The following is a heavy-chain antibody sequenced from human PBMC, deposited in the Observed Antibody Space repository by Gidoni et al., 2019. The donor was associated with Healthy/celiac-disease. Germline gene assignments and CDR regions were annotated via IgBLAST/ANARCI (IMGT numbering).Heavy chain of an antibody. CDR2: ISSSSSYI. Sequence: EVQLVVVLGLVKPGWCLRRSCAASGFTFSRYSMNRFRQAPGKGLEWVSSISSSSSYIYYADSVKGRFTISRDNAQNSLYLQMHSLRADDTAVYYCAREGPWGQGPLVTVSS. J-gene: IGHJ5*02. V-gene: IGHV3-21*01. CDR1: GFTFSRYS. CDR3: AREGP.